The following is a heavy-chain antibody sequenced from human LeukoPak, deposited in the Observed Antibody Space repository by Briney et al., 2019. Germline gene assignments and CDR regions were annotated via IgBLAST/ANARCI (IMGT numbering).Heavy chain of an antibody. J-gene: IGHJ4*02. CDR2: IWYDGSNK. CDR1: GFTFSSYG. V-gene: IGHV3-33*01. CDR3: ARDPPPRHDFWSGYPDY. Sequence: PGGSLRLSCAASGFTFSSYGMHWVRQAPGKGREWVAVIWYDGSNKYYADSVKGRLTTSRDNSKNTLYLQRNSLRAEDTAVYYCARDPPPRHDFWSGYPDYWGQGTLVTVSS. D-gene: IGHD3-3*01.